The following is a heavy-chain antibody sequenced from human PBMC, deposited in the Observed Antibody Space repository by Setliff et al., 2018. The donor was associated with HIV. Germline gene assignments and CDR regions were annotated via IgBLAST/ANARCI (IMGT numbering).Heavy chain of an antibody. CDR1: GGTFSNYG. D-gene: IGHD2-21*01. J-gene: IGHJ6*03. V-gene: IGHV1-18*01. CDR2: ISTYNGNT. Sequence: ASVKVSCKASGGTFSNYGISWVRQAPGQGLEWLGGISTYNGNTNYAQKFQGRVTMTTVTSTSTAYMELRSLRSDDTAVYYCARLSIPAYYYMDVWGKGTTVTVSS. CDR3: ARLSIPAYYYMDV.